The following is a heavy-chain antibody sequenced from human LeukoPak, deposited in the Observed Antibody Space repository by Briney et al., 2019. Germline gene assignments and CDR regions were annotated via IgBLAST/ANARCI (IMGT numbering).Heavy chain of an antibody. CDR2: IIDTGST. J-gene: IGHJ5*02. V-gene: IGHV4-59*01. CDR3: ARSSLTGGWFDP. D-gene: IGHD7-27*01. CDR1: GDSIRTYY. Sequence: PSETLSLTCSVSGDSIRTYYWSWTRQPPGKVLEWIGYIIDTGSTNYKPSLKTRLTMSVDVSKNQISLKLSSVTAADTAVYYCARSSLTGGWFDPWGQGTLVTVSS.